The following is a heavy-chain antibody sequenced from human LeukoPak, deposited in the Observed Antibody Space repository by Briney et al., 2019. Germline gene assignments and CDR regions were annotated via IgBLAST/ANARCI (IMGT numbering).Heavy chain of an antibody. V-gene: IGHV3-33*01. J-gene: IGHJ5*02. CDR1: GFTFSSYG. Sequence: GGSLRLSCAASGFTFSSYGMHWVRQAPGKGLEWVGVIWYDGSNKYYADSVKGRFTISRDNSKNTLYLQMNSLRAEDTAVYYCARGSLLLWFGSGNTRDWFDPWGQGTLVTVSS. D-gene: IGHD3-10*01. CDR2: IWYDGSNK. CDR3: ARGSLLLWFGSGNTRDWFDP.